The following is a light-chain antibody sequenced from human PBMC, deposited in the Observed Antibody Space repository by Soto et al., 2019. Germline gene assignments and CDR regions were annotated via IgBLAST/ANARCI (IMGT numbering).Light chain of an antibody. Sequence: QSALTQPASVSGSPGQSITISCTGTSSDVGGYNYVSWYQQHPGRAPKVMIYEVNIRPSGVSDRFSGSKSGNTASLTISGLQAEDEADYYCSSCTSSSTLVFGGGTQLTVL. J-gene: IGLJ3*02. CDR3: SSCTSSSTLV. V-gene: IGLV2-14*01. CDR2: EVN. CDR1: SSDVGGYNY.